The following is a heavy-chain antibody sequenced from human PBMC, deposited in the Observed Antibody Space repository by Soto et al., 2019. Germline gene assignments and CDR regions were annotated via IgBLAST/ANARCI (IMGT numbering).Heavy chain of an antibody. J-gene: IGHJ4*02. CDR3: ATVKPATQYFAY. D-gene: IGHD2-15*01. Sequence: TLSLTCSVSGGSIGKDDYSWRRVRQPPGKGLEWIGYIYHSWTTYYNPSLTSPVTISVDAFNKQLSQKLTSMIAVDKTVYYYATVKPATQYFAYWGQGILGTVFS. CDR1: GGSIGKDDYS. CDR2: IYHSWTT. V-gene: IGHV4-30-2*01.